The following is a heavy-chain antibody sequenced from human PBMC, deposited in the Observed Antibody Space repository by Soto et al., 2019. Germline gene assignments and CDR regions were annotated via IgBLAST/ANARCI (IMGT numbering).Heavy chain of an antibody. D-gene: IGHD3-10*01. V-gene: IGHV4-31*03. CDR3: ARDVGITMVRGVIPI. Sequence: PSETLSLTCTVSGGSISSGGYYWNWIRQHPGKGLEWIGYIYYSGSTYYNPSLKSRVTISVDTSKNQFSLKLSSVTAADTAVYYCARDVGITMVRGVIPIWGQGTLVTVSS. CDR2: IYYSGST. CDR1: GGSISSGGYY. J-gene: IGHJ4*02.